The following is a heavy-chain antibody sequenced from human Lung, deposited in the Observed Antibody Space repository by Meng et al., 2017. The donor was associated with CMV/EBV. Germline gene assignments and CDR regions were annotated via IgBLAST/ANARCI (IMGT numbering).Heavy chain of an antibody. CDR1: GFTFRNFG. CDR3: AKEDPNTVSFAY. CDR2: IWYDGSSK. Sequence: GGSLRLSCAASGFTFRNFGMHWVRQAPGKGLEWVAVIWYDGSSKYYADSVKGRFTISRDNSKNTLFLLMNSLRAEDTAVYYCAKEDPNTVSFAYWGQGTLDTVSS. J-gene: IGHJ4*02. D-gene: IGHD4-11*01. V-gene: IGHV3-33*06.